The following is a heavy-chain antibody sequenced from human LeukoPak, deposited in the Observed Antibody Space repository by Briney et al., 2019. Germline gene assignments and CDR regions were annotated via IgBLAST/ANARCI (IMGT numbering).Heavy chain of an antibody. CDR3: ARDPIVVVVAATQGMDV. CDR1: GYTFTSYY. D-gene: IGHD2-15*01. J-gene: IGHJ6*02. V-gene: IGHV1-46*01. Sequence: ASVKVSCKASGYTFTSYYMHWVRQATGRGLEWMGIINTSGGSTSYAQKFQGRVTMTRDTSTSTVYMEPSSLRSEHTAVYYCARDPIVVVVAATQGMDVWGQGTTVTVSS. CDR2: INTSGGST.